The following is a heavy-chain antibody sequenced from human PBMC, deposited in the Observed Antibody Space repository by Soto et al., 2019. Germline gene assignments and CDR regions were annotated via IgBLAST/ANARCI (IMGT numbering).Heavy chain of an antibody. Sequence: GGSLRLSCAASGFTFDDYAMHWVRQAPGKGLEWVSAISGSGGSTYYADSVKGRFTISRDNSKNTLYLQMNSLRAEDTAVYYCAKRLPSIAVAGGFDYWGQGTLVTVSS. CDR2: ISGSGGST. CDR1: GFTFDDYA. CDR3: AKRLPSIAVAGGFDY. V-gene: IGHV3-23*01. J-gene: IGHJ4*02. D-gene: IGHD6-19*01.